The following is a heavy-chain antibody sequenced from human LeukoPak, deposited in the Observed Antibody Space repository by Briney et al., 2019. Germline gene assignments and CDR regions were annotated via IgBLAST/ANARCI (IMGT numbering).Heavy chain of an antibody. J-gene: IGHJ4*02. V-gene: IGHV1-18*01. CDR1: GYTFTSYG. D-gene: IGHD3-22*01. CDR2: ISAYNGNT. Sequence: ASVKVSCKASGYTFTSYGISWVRQAPGQGLEWMGWISAYNGNTNYAQKLQGRVTMTTDTSTSTAYMELRSLRSDDTAVYYCARADSGGYLPGPRLGYWGQGTLVTVSS. CDR3: ARADSGGYLPGPRLGY.